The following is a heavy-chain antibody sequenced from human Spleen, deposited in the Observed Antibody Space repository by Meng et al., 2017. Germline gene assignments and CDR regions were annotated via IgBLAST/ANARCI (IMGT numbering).Heavy chain of an antibody. CDR2: IYYSGST. J-gene: IGHJ4*02. CDR3: ARGPTTMAHDFDY. Sequence: QVQRQGSGPGLVKPSQTLSLTCSVSGDSISSGGYYWSWVRQHAGKGLEWTGYIYYSGSTYYIPALKSLVIISLKLSSVTAADTAVYYCARGPTTMAHDFDYWGQGTLVTVSS. CDR1: GDSISSGGYY. V-gene: IGHV4-31*01. D-gene: IGHD4-11*01.